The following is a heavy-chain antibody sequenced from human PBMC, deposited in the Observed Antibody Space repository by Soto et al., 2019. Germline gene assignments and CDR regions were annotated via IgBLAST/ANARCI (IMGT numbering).Heavy chain of an antibody. J-gene: IGHJ4*02. D-gene: IGHD3-22*01. V-gene: IGHV4-34*01. CDR1: GGSFSAYY. Sequence: ETLSLTCAVYGGSFSAYYWSWIRQPPGKGLEWIGEINHSGGTSYNPSLKSRVTISVDTSKSQFSLKLTSVTAADRAVYYCARGSVDTVDSSGFYEYWGQRTPVTVSS. CDR2: INHSGGT. CDR3: ARGSVDTVDSSGFYEY.